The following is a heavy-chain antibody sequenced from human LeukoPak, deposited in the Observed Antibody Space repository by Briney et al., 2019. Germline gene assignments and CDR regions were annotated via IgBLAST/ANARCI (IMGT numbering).Heavy chain of an antibody. V-gene: IGHV3-33*01. Sequence: GRSLRPSCAASGFSLSSYGTHWVRPAPGKGREWVAVIWYEGSNTYYVDSVKGRFTISRDNSHSTRYLQMSSLRAEDPAVYYCLRSARDCSSTSCRLAPWGQGTLVSVSS. CDR1: GFSLSSYG. D-gene: IGHD2-2*01. J-gene: IGHJ5*02. CDR2: IWYEGSNT. CDR3: LRSARDCSSTSCRLAP.